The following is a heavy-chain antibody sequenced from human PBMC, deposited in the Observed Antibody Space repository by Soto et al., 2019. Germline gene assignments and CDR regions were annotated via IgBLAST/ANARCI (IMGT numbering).Heavy chain of an antibody. CDR1: GCTFSSYA. J-gene: IGHJ5*02. V-gene: IGHV1-69*13. CDR3: ARDLRYQLLRYNWFDP. D-gene: IGHD2-2*01. CDR2: IIPIFGTA. Sequence: SVKVSCKASGCTFSSYAISWVRQAPGQGLEWMGGIIPIFGTANYAQKFQGRVTITADESTSTAYMELSSLRSEDTAVYYCARDLRYQLLRYNWFDPWGQGTLVTVSS.